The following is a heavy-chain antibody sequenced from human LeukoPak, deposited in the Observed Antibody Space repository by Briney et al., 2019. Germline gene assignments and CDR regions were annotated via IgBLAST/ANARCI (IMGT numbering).Heavy chain of an antibody. CDR1: GYTFTDFY. Sequence: ASVKVSCKASGYTFTDFYMHWVGQAPGQGHEWVAWINPNSGGTHYAQKFQGRVTMTRDTSISTAYMELSRLRSDDTAVYYCARSSLYYYGSGTYDKVCLDYWGQGTLVTVSS. V-gene: IGHV1-2*02. D-gene: IGHD3-10*01. CDR2: INPNSGGT. CDR3: ARSSLYYYGSGTYDKVCLDY. J-gene: IGHJ4*02.